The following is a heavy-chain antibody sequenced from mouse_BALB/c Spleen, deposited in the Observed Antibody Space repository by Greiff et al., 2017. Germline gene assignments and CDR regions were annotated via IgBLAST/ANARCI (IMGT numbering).Heavy chain of an antibody. CDR2: IYPGDGDT. V-gene: IGHV1-87*01. CDR1: GYTFTSYW. J-gene: IGHJ1*01. D-gene: IGHD4-1*01. CDR3: ASGVLGDWYFDV. Sequence: QVQLQQSGAELARPGASVKLSCKASGYTFTSYWMQWVKQRPGQGLEWIGAIYPGDGDTRYTQKFKGKATLTADKSSSTAYMQLSSLASEDSAVYYCASGVLGDWYFDVWGAGTTVTVSS.